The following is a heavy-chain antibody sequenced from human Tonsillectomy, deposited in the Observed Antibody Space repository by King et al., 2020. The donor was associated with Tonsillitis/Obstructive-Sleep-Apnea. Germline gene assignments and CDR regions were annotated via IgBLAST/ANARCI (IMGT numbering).Heavy chain of an antibody. J-gene: IGHJ4*02. D-gene: IGHD2-2*01. Sequence: TLKESGPTLVKPTQTLTLTCTFSGFSLSTSGVGVGWIRQPPGKALEWLALLYWDDDNRYSPSLKSRLTITKDTPKNQVVLTMTNMDPVDTAPYYCAYTKVPSAPIDYWGQGTLVTVSS. CDR2: LYWDDDN. CDR3: AYTKVPSAPIDY. CDR1: GFSLSTSGVG. V-gene: IGHV2-5*02.